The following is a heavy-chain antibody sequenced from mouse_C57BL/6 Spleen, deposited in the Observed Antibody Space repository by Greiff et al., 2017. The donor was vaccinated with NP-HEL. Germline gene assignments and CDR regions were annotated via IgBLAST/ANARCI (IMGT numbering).Heavy chain of an antibody. D-gene: IGHD1-1*01. V-gene: IGHV1-69*01. CDR1: GYTFTSYW. CDR3: AGSSTVVGDYFDY. CDR2: IDPSDSYT. J-gene: IGHJ2*01. Sequence: VQLQQPGAELVMPGASVKLSCKASGYTFTSYWMHWVKQRPGQGLEWIGEIDPSDSYTNYNQKFKGKSTLTVDKSSSTAYMQLSSLTSEDSAVYYCAGSSTVVGDYFDYWGQGTTLTVSS.